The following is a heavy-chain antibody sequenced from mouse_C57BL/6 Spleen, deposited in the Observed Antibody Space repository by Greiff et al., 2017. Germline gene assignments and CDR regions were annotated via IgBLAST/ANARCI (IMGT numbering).Heavy chain of an antibody. CDR2: IYPSDSET. CDR1: GYTFTSYW. J-gene: IGHJ2*01. Sequence: VQLQQPGAELVRPGSSVKLFCKASGYTFTSYWMDWVKQRPGQGLEWIGNIYPSDSETHYNQKFKNKATLTVDKSSSTAHMQLSSLTSEDSAVYYCARDPYYYGSREYYFDYWGQGTTLTVSS. CDR3: ARDPYYYGSREYYFDY. V-gene: IGHV1-61*01. D-gene: IGHD1-1*01.